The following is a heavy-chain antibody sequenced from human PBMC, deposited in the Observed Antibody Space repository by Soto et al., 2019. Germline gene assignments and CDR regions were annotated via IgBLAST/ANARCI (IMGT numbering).Heavy chain of an antibody. D-gene: IGHD3-16*01. V-gene: IGHV3-7*01. CDR2: IKHDGSEK. CDR3: ARQGGRRTYYYHYGMDV. J-gene: IGHJ6*02. Sequence: EVQLVESGGGLVQPGGSLRLSCTASGFTFSSYWMSWVRQAPGKGLEWVANIKHDGSEKNYVDSVKGRFTISTDNAKNSVFLQMNSLRAEDTAVYYCARQGGRRTYYYHYGMDVWGQGTTVTVSS. CDR1: GFTFSSYW.